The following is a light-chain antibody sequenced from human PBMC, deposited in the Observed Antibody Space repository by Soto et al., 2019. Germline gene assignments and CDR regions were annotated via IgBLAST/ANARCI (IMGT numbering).Light chain of an antibody. J-gene: IGKJ1*01. CDR2: QTS. V-gene: IGKV1-5*03. CDR1: QSISSC. CDR3: QHFNDYLGT. Sequence: DIQMTQSPSTRSASVGDRVTITCRVIQSISSCLAWYQQKPGKAAKLLSYQTSNLQSGVPSRFSGSGSGTEFTITISRLQPDDFAIYYCQHFNDYLGTFGQGTKVDIQ.